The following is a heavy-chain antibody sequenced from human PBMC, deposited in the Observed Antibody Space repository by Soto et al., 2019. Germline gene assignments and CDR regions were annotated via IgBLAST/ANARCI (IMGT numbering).Heavy chain of an antibody. J-gene: IGHJ6*02. D-gene: IGHD3-3*01. Sequence: LRLSCAASGFTFSSYWMSWVRQAPGKGLEWVANIKQDGSEKYYVDSVKGRFTISRDNAKNSLYLQMNSLRAEDTAVYHCARDRVGDFWSGYYYYYGMDVWGQGTTVTVSS. CDR1: GFTFSSYW. CDR3: ARDRVGDFWSGYYYYYGMDV. CDR2: IKQDGSEK. V-gene: IGHV3-7*01.